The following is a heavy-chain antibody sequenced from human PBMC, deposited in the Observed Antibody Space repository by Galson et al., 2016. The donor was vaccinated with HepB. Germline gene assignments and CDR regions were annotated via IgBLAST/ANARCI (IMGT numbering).Heavy chain of an antibody. CDR3: ARSGGSAGMY. V-gene: IGHV4-59*08. CDR2: MHDSGST. J-gene: IGHJ1*01. D-gene: IGHD3-16*01. Sequence: SETLSLTCSVSGGSISGKYWSWTRQLPGKGLEWIAYMHDSGSTRYNPSLKSRVPISADTSINQFSLRLSSVTAGDTAVYYCARSGGSAGMYWGQGTLVTVSS. CDR1: GGSISGKY.